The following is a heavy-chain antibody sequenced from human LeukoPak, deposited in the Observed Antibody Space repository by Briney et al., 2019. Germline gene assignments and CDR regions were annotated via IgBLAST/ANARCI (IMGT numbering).Heavy chain of an antibody. CDR1: GGSISSYY. J-gene: IGHJ4*02. D-gene: IGHD4-17*01. CDR3: ASRTVTTYY. Sequence: SETLSLTCTVSGGSISSYYWSWIRQPPGKGLEWIGYIYYSGSTNYNPSLKSRVTISVDTSKNQFSLKLSSVTAADTAVCYCASRTVTTYYWGQGTLVTVSS. V-gene: IGHV4-59*12. CDR2: IYYSGST.